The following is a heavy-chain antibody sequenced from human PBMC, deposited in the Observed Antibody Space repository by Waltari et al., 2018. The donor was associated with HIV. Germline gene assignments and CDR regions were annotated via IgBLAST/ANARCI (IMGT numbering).Heavy chain of an antibody. V-gene: IGHV4-59*01. D-gene: IGHD3-22*01. J-gene: IGHJ4*02. CDR3: ARSHDSSGYYNCDY. Sequence: QVQLQESGPGLVKPSETLSLTCTVSGGSISTSYWSWIRQPPGKGLEWIGDIHYSGSNNYNPALKSRVTTSVDTSKNQFSLKLSSVTAADTAVYYCARSHDSSGYYNCDYWGQGTLVTVSS. CDR2: IHYSGSN. CDR1: GGSISTSY.